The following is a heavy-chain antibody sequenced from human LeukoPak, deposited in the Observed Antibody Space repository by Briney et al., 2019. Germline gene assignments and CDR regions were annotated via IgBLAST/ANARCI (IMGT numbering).Heavy chain of an antibody. J-gene: IGHJ6*02. Sequence: PGRSLRLSCAASGFTFSSYGMHWVRQAPGKGLEWVSVIYSGGSTYYADSVKGRFTISRDNSKNTLYLQMNSLRAEDTAVYYCARDSMSAAAGYYYGMDVWGQGTTVTVSS. CDR1: GFTFSSYG. D-gene: IGHD6-13*01. CDR2: IYSGGST. V-gene: IGHV3-66*01. CDR3: ARDSMSAAAGYYYGMDV.